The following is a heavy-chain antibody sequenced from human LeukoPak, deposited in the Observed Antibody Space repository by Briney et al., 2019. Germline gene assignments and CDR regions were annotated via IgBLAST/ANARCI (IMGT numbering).Heavy chain of an antibody. CDR3: ARVTGYRIEDYFDY. CDR1: GGSISSYY. CDR2: IYYSGST. Sequence: SETLSLTCTVSGGSISSYYWNWIRQPPGKGLEWIGYIYYSGSTNYNPSLKSRVTISVETSKNEFSLKLRSVTAADTAVYYCARVTGYRIEDYFDYWGQGTLVTVSS. D-gene: IGHD6-13*01. J-gene: IGHJ4*02. V-gene: IGHV4-59*01.